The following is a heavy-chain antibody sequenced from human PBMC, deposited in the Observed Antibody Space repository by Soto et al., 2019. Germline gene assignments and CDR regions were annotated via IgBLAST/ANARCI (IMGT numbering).Heavy chain of an antibody. CDR2: ISYDGVSK. Sequence: GGSLRLSCATSGFTFSSYALHWVRQAPGKGLEWVALISYDGVSKYHADSVKGRFTISRDSSKNMLYLQMNSLRVEDTAVYYCASRGPWGQGTLVTVSS. V-gene: IGHV3-30-3*02. J-gene: IGHJ5*02. CDR1: GFTFSSYA. CDR3: ASRGP.